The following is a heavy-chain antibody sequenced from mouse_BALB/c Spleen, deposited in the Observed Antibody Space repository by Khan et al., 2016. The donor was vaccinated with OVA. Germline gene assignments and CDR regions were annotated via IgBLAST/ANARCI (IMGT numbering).Heavy chain of an antibody. CDR1: GFTFSSYS. D-gene: IGHD4-1*01. V-gene: IGHV5-6*01. Sequence: EVQLVESGGDLVKPGGSLKLSCAASGFTFSSYSMSWVRPTPDKRLEWVASISSGGDYTYYPDSVKGRFTISRDNAKNTLYLQMSDLKSEDTAMYYCADHLTGSFAYGGQGTLVTVSA. CDR3: ADHLTGSFAY. CDR2: ISSGGDYT. J-gene: IGHJ3*01.